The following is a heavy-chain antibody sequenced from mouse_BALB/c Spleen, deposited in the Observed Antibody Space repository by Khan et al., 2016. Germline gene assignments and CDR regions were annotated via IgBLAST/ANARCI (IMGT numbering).Heavy chain of an antibody. CDR1: GFTFTDYY. CDR2: IRNKDNGYTI. V-gene: IGHV7-3*02. J-gene: IGHJ4*01. Sequence: EVELVESGGGLVQPGGSLRLSCATSGFTFTDYYMSWVRQPPGKALEWLGFIRNKDNGYTIEYSASVKGRFTISRDNSQISLYLQMNTLRADDSATYYCARLMHYYAMDYWGQGTSVTVSS. CDR3: ARLMHYYAMDY.